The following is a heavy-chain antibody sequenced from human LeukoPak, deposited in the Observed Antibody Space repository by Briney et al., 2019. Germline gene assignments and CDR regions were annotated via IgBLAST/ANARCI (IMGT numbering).Heavy chain of an antibody. V-gene: IGHV1-69*04. J-gene: IGHJ4*02. CDR3: ASGNGYCSGGNCAGAY. D-gene: IGHD2-8*02. CDR2: ITHLLDIP. CDR1: GGTFINYA. Sequence: GASVKVSCKASGGTFINYAITWVRQAPGQGLEWMGRITHLLDIPKYAQNFRGRITISADKSTSTAYMELSSLRYEDTAVYYCASGNGYCSGGNCAGAYWGQGTLVTVSS.